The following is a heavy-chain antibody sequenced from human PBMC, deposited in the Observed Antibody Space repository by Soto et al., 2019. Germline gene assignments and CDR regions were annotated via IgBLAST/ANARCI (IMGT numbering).Heavy chain of an antibody. CDR3: AKDLQSYGDYDYYCYGMDV. J-gene: IGHJ6*02. Sequence: QVQLVESGGGEVQPGRSLTISCAASGFTFSNYGMHWVRQTPGKGLEWVAVISYDGTNKFYSDSVKGRFTISRDNFKNTLTLQMNSLRADDTAVYSCAKDLQSYGDYDYYCYGMDVWGLGTRVTVSS. CDR1: GFTFSNYG. D-gene: IGHD4-17*01. CDR2: ISYDGTNK. V-gene: IGHV3-30*18.